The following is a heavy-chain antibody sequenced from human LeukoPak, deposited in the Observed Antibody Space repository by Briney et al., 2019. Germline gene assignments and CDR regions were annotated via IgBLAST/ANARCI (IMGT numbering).Heavy chain of an antibody. Sequence: GGSLRLSCAASGLTFSNYAMNWVRQAPGKGLEWVSVVYADGATYYADSVKGRFTVSRDNSKNTLYLQMNGLRAEDTAVYFCARGGGYYGIDYWGQGTLVTVSS. CDR3: ARGGGYYGIDY. D-gene: IGHD4-17*01. CDR2: VYADGAT. J-gene: IGHJ4*02. CDR1: GLTFSNYA. V-gene: IGHV3-23*03.